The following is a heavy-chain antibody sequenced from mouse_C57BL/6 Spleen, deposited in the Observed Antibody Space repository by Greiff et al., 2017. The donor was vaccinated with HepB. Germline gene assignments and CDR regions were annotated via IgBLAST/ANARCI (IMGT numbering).Heavy chain of an antibody. V-gene: IGHV1-69*01. D-gene: IGHD2-4*01. CDR2: IDPSDSYT. Sequence: VQLQQPGAELVMPGASVKLSCKASGYTFTSYWMHWVKQRPGQGLEWIGEIDPSDSYTNYNQKFKGKSTLTVDKSSSTAYMQLSSLTSEDSAVYYWARMMGSMITSPWFAYWGQGTLVTVSA. J-gene: IGHJ3*01. CDR1: GYTFTSYW. CDR3: ARMMGSMITSPWFAY.